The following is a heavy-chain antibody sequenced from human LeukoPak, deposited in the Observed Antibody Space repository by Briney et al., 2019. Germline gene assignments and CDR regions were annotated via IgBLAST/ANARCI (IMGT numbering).Heavy chain of an antibody. J-gene: IGHJ4*02. CDR3: GRGLIERSGWCGDYCIFDY. CDR1: GYTFTSYD. Sequence: ASLKVSSKPSGYTFTSYDINWVPQATRQRLEWMGWMYTNRGNTNYAQKFQGTVTMTRNTTQSTASMDLGRLRPEDTLRFYLGRGLIERSGWCGDYCIFDYWGQGTLVTVSS. CDR2: MYTNRGNT. D-gene: IGHD6-19*01. V-gene: IGHV1-8*01.